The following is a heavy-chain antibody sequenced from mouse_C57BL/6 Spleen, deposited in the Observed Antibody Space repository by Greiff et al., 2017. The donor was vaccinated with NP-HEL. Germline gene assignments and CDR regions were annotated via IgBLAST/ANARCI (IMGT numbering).Heavy chain of an antibody. D-gene: IGHD1-1*01. CDR2: IDPETGGT. CDR1: GYTFTDYE. V-gene: IGHV1-15*01. J-gene: IGHJ1*03. CDR3: TRRGITTVVATVYWYFDV. Sequence: QVQLQQSGAELVRPGASVTLSCKASGYTFTDYEMHWVKQTPVHGLEWIGAIDPETGGTAYNQKFKGKAILTADKSSSTAYMELRSLTSEDSAVYYCTRRGITTVVATVYWYFDVWGTGTTVTVSS.